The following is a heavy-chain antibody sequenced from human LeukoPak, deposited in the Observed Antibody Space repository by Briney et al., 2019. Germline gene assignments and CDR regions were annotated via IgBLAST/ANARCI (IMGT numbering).Heavy chain of an antibody. Sequence: PGGSLRLSCAASGFTFSSYAMSWVRQAPGKGLEWVSAISGSGGSTYYADSVKGRFTISRDNSKNTLYLQMNSLRAEDTAVYYCAKEGRNQPIGMRWLQPSNDAFDIWGQGTMVTVSS. J-gene: IGHJ3*02. CDR3: AKEGRNQPIGMRWLQPSNDAFDI. V-gene: IGHV3-23*01. CDR1: GFTFSSYA. CDR2: ISGSGGST. D-gene: IGHD5-24*01.